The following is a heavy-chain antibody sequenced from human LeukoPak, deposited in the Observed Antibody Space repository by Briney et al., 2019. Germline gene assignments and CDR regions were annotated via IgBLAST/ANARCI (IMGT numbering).Heavy chain of an antibody. D-gene: IGHD3-3*01. CDR1: GFTFSDYY. Sequence: GGSLRLSCAASGFTFSDYYMYWVRQAPGKGLEWVSYISSSGPTIHYADSVKGRFTMSRDNAKNSLYLQMNSLRAEDTAVYYCATLTFDFWRLYYFDYWGQGTLVTVSS. CDR3: ATLTFDFWRLYYFDY. J-gene: IGHJ4*02. V-gene: IGHV3-11*04. CDR2: ISSSGPTI.